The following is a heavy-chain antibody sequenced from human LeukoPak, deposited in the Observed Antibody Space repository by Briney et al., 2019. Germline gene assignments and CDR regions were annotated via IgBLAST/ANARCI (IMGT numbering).Heavy chain of an antibody. CDR1: GFTFSSHG. CDR3: AKDPGSQKWGYFDY. CDR2: IYSGGST. Sequence: GGSLRLSCAASGFTFSSHGMNWVRQAPGKGLEWVSVIYSGGSTYYADSVKGRFTISRDNSKNTLYLQMNSLRAEDTAVYYCAKDPGSQKWGYFDYWGQGTLVTVSS. J-gene: IGHJ4*02. D-gene: IGHD1-26*01. V-gene: IGHV3-NL1*01.